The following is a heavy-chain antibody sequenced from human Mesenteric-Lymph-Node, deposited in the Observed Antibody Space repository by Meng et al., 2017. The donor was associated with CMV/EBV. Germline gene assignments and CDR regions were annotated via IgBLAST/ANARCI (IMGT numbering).Heavy chain of an antibody. CDR3: GRGQQTFDP. J-gene: IGHJ5*02. CDR1: GYSFTGYS. V-gene: IGHV1-2*06. CDR2: ISPNTGDT. Sequence: QVQLVQSGAEVKKPGASVKVSCKASGYSFTGYSIHWVRQAPGQGLEWMGRISPNTGDTKYKENFQGRVTMTRDTSINTAYMELSSLTSDDTAVYYCGRGQQTFDPWGQGTLVTVSS. D-gene: IGHD1-1*01.